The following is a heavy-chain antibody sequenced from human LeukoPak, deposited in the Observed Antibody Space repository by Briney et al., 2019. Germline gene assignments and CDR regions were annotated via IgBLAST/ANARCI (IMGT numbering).Heavy chain of an antibody. CDR1: GYDFFGYW. V-gene: IGHV5-51*01. J-gene: IGHJ4*02. D-gene: IGHD3-22*01. CDR3: ARYGAPTEHGSRFDS. Sequence: GESLKISCKGSGYDFFGYWIGWVRQMPGTGLEWMGNVYPDNSKTVYSPSFQGQVTISADKSINTAYVQWSSLKASDTAMYYCARYGAPTEHGSRFDSWGQGTLVTVSS. CDR2: VYPDNSKT.